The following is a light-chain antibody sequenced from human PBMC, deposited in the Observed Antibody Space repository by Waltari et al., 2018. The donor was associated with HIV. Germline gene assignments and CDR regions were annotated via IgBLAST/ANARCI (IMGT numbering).Light chain of an antibody. CDR2: ADN. Sequence: DIQMTQSPSSLSASVGDRVTITCRSSQSIINYVNWFQKKPGKPPHLLIYADNTLQSGVPSRFRGSVSGPDFTLTINNLQPDDFATYYCQQTYNMPLTFGPGTKLDLK. CDR1: QSIINY. J-gene: IGKJ3*01. V-gene: IGKV1-39*01. CDR3: QQTYNMPLT.